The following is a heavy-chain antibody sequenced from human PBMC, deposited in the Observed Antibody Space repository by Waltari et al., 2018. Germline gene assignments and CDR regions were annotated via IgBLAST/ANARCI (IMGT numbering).Heavy chain of an antibody. V-gene: IGHV1-69*13. Sequence: QVQLVQPAPEVKQPGSSVNVSCKASGGTFSRYAISCVRQAPGRGLEWMGGIIPIFGTANYAQKFQGRVTITADESTSTADMELSSLRSEDTAVYYCATDSSGYYYGPEYWGQGTLVTVSS. J-gene: IGHJ4*02. D-gene: IGHD3-22*01. CDR2: IIPIFGTA. CDR3: ATDSSGYYYGPEY. CDR1: GGTFSRYA.